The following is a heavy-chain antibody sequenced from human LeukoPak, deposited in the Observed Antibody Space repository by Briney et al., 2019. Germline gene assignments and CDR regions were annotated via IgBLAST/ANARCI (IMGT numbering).Heavy chain of an antibody. V-gene: IGHV3-23*01. CDR1: GFTFSSYA. Sequence: GGSLRLSCAASGFTFSSYAMSWVRQAPGKGLEWVSAISGSGGSTYYADSVKGRFTISRDNSKNTLYLQMNSLRAEDTAVYYCAKRSDYSSNWNHFDYWGQGTLVTVSS. CDR2: ISGSGGST. D-gene: IGHD4-23*01. CDR3: AKRSDYSSNWNHFDY. J-gene: IGHJ4*02.